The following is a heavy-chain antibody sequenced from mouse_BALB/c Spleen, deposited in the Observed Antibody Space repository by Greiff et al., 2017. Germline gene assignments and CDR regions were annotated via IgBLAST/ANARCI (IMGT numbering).Heavy chain of an antibody. J-gene: IGHJ2*01. CDR1: GHAFTNYL. Sequence: VQLQQSGAELVRPGTSVKVSCKASGHAFTNYLIEWVKQRPGQGLEWIGVINPGSGGTNYNEKFKGKATLTADKSSSTAYMQLSSLTSDDSAVYFCARWGNYFDYWGQGTTLTVSS. CDR3: ARWGNYFDY. CDR2: INPGSGGT. V-gene: IGHV1-54*01.